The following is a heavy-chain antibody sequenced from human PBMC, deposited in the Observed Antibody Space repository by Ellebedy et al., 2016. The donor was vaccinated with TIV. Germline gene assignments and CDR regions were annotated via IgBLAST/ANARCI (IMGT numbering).Heavy chain of an antibody. CDR3: ARDAPHLLSGPDFDV. CDR1: GYTFTSHG. V-gene: IGHV1-18*01. Sequence: ASVKVSCKASGYTFTSHGISWVRQAPGQGLAWLGWISAYNGHTNDAQKIQGRVAMTTDKSTSTAYMELRSLRSDDTAVYYCARDAPHLLSGPDFDVWGQGTMVTVSS. J-gene: IGHJ3*01. CDR2: ISAYNGHT. D-gene: IGHD5-12*01.